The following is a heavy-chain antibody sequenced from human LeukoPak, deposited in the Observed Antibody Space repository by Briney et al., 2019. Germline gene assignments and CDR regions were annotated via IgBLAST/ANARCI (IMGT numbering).Heavy chain of an antibody. CDR2: INPNSGGT. J-gene: IGHJ4*02. CDR1: GYTFTGYY. D-gene: IGHD6-19*01. CDR3: ARGAVADSFSFDY. V-gene: IGHV1-2*02. Sequence: GASVKVSCKASGYTFTGYYIHWVRQAPGQGLEWMGWINPNSGGTNYAQKFQGRVTMTRDTSISTAYMELSRLRSDDTAVYYCARGAVADSFSFDYWGQGTLVTVSS.